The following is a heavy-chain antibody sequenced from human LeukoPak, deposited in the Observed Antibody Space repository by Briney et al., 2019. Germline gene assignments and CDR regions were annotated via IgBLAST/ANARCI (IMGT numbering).Heavy chain of an antibody. CDR1: GGSISSYY. Sequence: SETLSLTCTVSGGSISSYYWSWIRQPAGKGLEWVGRIYTSGSTNYNPSLKSRVTMSVDTSKNQFSLKLSSVTAADTAVYYCARESGCSSISCYAANAFDIWGQGTMVTVSS. D-gene: IGHD2-2*01. V-gene: IGHV4-4*07. CDR3: ARESGCSSISCYAANAFDI. J-gene: IGHJ3*02. CDR2: IYTSGST.